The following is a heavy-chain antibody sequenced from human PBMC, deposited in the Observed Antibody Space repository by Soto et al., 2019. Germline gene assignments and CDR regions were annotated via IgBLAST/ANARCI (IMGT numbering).Heavy chain of an antibody. V-gene: IGHV3-23*01. CDR1: GFTFSTYA. Sequence: EVQLLESGGGLVQPGGSLRLSCVTSGFTFSTYAMNWVRQAPGKGLEWVSAIGGGSLNIYYADSVKGRFTISRDNSTNTLYLQMSLLRAEDRAIYYCAKPSQGCMQSFHLGQGTLVTVAS. J-gene: IGHJ4*02. CDR2: IGGGSLNI. D-gene: IGHD2-8*01. CDR3: AKPSQGCMQSFH.